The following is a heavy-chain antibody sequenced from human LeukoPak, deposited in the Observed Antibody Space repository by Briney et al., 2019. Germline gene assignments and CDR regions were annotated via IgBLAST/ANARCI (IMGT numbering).Heavy chain of an antibody. CDR2: IKSDGSRI. D-gene: IGHD2-2*01. CDR1: GFTFSRYW. Sequence: PGGSLRLSCVASGFTFSRYWMHWLRQAPGKGLVWVSRIKSDGSRISYADSVKGRFTISRDNAKSTLYLQMNRLRAEDTAVYYCATNTYADYVSVDSWGQGTMVTVSS. V-gene: IGHV3-74*01. J-gene: IGHJ3*02. CDR3: ATNTYADYVSVDS.